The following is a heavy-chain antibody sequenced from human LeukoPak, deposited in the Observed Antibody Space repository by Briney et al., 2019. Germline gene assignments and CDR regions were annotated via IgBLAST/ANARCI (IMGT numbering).Heavy chain of an antibody. CDR1: GFTFSNYG. D-gene: IGHD6-13*01. J-gene: IGHJ4*02. Sequence: GGSLRLSCAASGFTFSNYGMSWVRQAPGKGLEWVSGISASGGSTYYADSVKGRFTISRDNSKNTLYLQMNSLRAEDTAVYYCAKAGYSSSWYRNFDYWGQGTLVTVSS. V-gene: IGHV3-23*01. CDR3: AKAGYSSSWYRNFDY. CDR2: ISASGGST.